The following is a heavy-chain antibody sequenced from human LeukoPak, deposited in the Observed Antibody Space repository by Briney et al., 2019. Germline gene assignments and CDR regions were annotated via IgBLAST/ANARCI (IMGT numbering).Heavy chain of an antibody. CDR3: ARGCSSTSCYVYGSGGIDY. V-gene: IGHV4-39*01. Sequence: PSETLSLTCTVSGGSISSSSYYWGWIRQPPGKGLEWIGSIYYSGSTYYNPSLKSRVTISVDTSKNQFSLKLSSVTAADTAVYYCARGCSSTSCYVYGSGGIDYWGQGTLVTVSS. D-gene: IGHD2-2*01. CDR2: IYYSGST. CDR1: GGSISSSSYY. J-gene: IGHJ4*02.